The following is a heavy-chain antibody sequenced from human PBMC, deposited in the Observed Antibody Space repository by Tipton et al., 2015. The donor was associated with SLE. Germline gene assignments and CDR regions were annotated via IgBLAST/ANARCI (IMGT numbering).Heavy chain of an antibody. D-gene: IGHD3-10*01. CDR2: IRYDGTQK. J-gene: IGHJ4*02. CDR1: GFTFSTYG. CDR3: SKDPHPRLSMFQGIIYFFDF. V-gene: IGHV3-30*02. Sequence: SLRLSCVASGFTFSTYGMHWVRQAPGKGLEWVAFIRYDGTQKYYADSVKGRFTISRDNSKNTLSLQIDSLRAEDTAVYYCSKDPHPRLSMFQGIIYFFDFWGQGTLVTVSS.